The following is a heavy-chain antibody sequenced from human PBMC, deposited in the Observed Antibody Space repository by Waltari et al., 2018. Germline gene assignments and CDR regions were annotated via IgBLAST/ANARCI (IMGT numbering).Heavy chain of an antibody. J-gene: IGHJ3*02. CDR3: ARDRGEWNDGAAFDI. V-gene: IGHV4-61*02. CDR1: GGPISRGSFF. CDR2: MYSSGGI. Sequence: QVQLQESGPGLVKPSQTLSLTCAVPGGPISRGSFFWNWIRQPAGKGLEWVGRMYSSGGIHYNPFLKSRVTISRDTSKNQVSLKVNSVTAADTAIYYCARDRGEWNDGAAFDIWGQGTIVTVSS. D-gene: IGHD1-1*01.